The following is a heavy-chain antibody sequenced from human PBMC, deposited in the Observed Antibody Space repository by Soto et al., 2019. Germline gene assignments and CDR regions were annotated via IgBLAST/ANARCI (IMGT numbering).Heavy chain of an antibody. J-gene: IGHJ6*02. Sequence: GGSLRLSFAASGFTFSSYSIPRVRQAPGKVLECVAVISYDGSDKYYADSVKGRFTISRDNSKNTLYLQMNSLRAEDTAVYYCARDIARYYYYYGMDVWGQGTTVTVSS. CDR3: ARDIARYYYYYGMDV. CDR2: ISYDGSDK. V-gene: IGHV3-30-3*01. CDR1: GFTFSSYS. D-gene: IGHD2-15*01.